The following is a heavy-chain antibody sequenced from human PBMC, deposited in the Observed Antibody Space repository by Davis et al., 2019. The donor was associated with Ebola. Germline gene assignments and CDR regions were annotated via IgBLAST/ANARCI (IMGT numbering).Heavy chain of an antibody. V-gene: IGHV1-46*01. CDR2: INPSGGST. CDR1: GYTFTSYY. D-gene: IGHD5-18*01. J-gene: IGHJ4*02. Sequence: ASVNVSCKASGYTFTSYYMHWVRQAPGQGLEWMGIINPSGGSTSYAQKFQGRVTMARDTSTSTVYMELSSLRSEDTAVYYCARARQIQLWLFFWGQGTLVTVSS. CDR3: ARARQIQLWLFF.